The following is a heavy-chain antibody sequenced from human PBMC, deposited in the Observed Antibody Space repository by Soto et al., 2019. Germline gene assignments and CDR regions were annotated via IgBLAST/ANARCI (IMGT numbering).Heavy chain of an antibody. D-gene: IGHD2-21*02. J-gene: IGHJ5*02. CDR1: GGSISSGGYY. CDR3: ARVVSDIHSGDWFDP. CDR2: IYYSGST. Sequence: NPSETLSLTCTVSGGSISSGGYYWSWIRQHPGKGLEWIGYIYYSGSTYYNPSLKSRVTISVDTSKNQFSLKLSSVTAADTAVYYCARVVSDIHSGDWFDPWGQGTLVTVSS. V-gene: IGHV4-31*03.